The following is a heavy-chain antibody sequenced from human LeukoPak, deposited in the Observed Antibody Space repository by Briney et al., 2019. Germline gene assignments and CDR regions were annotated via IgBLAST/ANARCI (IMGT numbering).Heavy chain of an antibody. CDR2: INPNSGVT. J-gene: IGHJ4*02. CDR1: GYTFTGYY. Sequence: ASVKVSCKASGYTFTGYYMHWVRQAPGQGLEWMGWINPNSGVTYYAQKFQGRVTMTRDTSISTAYMELRRLRSDDTAVYYCARSGWFGEVDFDYWGQGTLVTVSS. CDR3: ARSGWFGEVDFDY. D-gene: IGHD3-10*01. V-gene: IGHV1-2*02.